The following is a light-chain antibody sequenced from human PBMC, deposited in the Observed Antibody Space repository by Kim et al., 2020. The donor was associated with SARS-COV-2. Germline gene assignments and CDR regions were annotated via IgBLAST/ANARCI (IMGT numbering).Light chain of an antibody. CDR1: QNIGNY. V-gene: IGKV1-39*01. CDR2: VAS. J-gene: IGKJ2*01. CDR3: QQSDSLPYT. Sequence: SASVGDRVTITCRASQNIGNYLNWYQQKPGKVPKVLIYVASTLKSGVPSRFSGGGSGTDFTLTISDLQPEDFATYYCQQSDSLPYTFGQGTKLEI.